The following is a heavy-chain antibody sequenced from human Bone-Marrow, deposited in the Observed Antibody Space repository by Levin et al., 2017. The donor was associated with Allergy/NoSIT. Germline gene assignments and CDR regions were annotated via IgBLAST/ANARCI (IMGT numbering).Heavy chain of an antibody. V-gene: IGHV1-2*02. D-gene: IGHD6-13*01. CDR3: ARGGTSSNDY. CDR1: GYTFTDYF. Sequence: GESLKISCTVSGYTFTDYFIHWVRQTPGQGLEWIGWIDPTRGDTKFAEKFHARVVLTRNSSISTAYMELGRLRSDDTALYYCARGGTSSNDYWGQGTLVTVSS. CDR2: IDPTRGDT. J-gene: IGHJ4*02.